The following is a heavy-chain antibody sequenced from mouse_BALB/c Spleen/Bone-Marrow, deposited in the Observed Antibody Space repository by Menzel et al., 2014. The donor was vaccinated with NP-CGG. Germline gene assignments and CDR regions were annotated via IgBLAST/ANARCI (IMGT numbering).Heavy chain of an antibody. CDR2: IDPANGNT. CDR1: GFNIKDTY. CDR3: ATLTTVVDAMDY. V-gene: IGHV14-3*02. J-gene: IGHJ4*01. D-gene: IGHD1-1*01. Sequence: EVQLQQSGAELVKPGASVKLSCTASGFNIKDTYMHWVKQRPEQGLEWIGRIDPANGNTKYDPKFQGKATITADTSSNTVYLQLSSLTSEDTAVYYCATLTTVVDAMDYWGQGTSVTVSS.